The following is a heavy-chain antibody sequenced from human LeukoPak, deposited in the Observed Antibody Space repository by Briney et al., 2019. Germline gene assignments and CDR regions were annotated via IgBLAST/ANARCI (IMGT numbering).Heavy chain of an antibody. J-gene: IGHJ6*02. D-gene: IGHD6-13*01. CDR1: GYTFTSYD. CDR3: ARGSSSSWYRHYYYGMDV. V-gene: IGHV1-8*01. Sequence: ASVKVSCKASGYTFTSYDINWVRQATGQGLEWMGWMHPNSGNTGYAQKFQGRVTMARNTSKSTAYMELSSLRSEDTAVYYCARGSSSSWYRHYYYGMDVWGQGTTVTVSS. CDR2: MHPNSGNT.